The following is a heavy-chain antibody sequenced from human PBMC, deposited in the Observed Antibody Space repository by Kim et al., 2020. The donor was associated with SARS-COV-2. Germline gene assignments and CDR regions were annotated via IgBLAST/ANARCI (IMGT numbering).Heavy chain of an antibody. Sequence: SETLSLTCTVSGGSISGYYWSWIRQPPGKGLEWIGYFYYTGSTNYNPSLKSRGTISVDTPKNQFSLELTSVTAADTAGYYCARGHLGGRADYWGQGTLVTVSS. V-gene: IGHV4-59*12. CDR1: GGSISGYY. CDR2: FYYTGST. J-gene: IGHJ4*02. CDR3: ARGHLGGRADY.